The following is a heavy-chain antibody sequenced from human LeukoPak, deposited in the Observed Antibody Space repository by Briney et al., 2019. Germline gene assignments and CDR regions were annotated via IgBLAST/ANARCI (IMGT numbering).Heavy chain of an antibody. D-gene: IGHD3-10*01. V-gene: IGHV4-34*01. J-gene: IGHJ4*02. CDR2: INHSGST. CDR1: GGSFSSYY. CDR3: ARGAYRRGDY. Sequence: SESLSLTCAVYGGSFSSYYWSWIRQPPGKGLEWVGEINHSGSTNYNPSLMSQITISVDTSKNQFSLKLSSVTATDTAEYYCARGAYRRGDYWGQGTLVTVSS.